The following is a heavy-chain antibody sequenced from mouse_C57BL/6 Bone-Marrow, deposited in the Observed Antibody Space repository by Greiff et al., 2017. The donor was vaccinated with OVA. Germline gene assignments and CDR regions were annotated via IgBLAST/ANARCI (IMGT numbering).Heavy chain of an antibody. CDR1: GYNFTSYW. J-gene: IGHJ3*01. D-gene: IGHD3-1*01. CDR2: IYPGSGST. V-gene: IGHV1-55*01. CDR3: ARQLGFAY. Sequence: VQLQQSGAELVKPGTSVKLSCKASGYNFTSYWINWVKLRPGQGLEWIGDIYPGSGSTNYNEKFKSKATLTVDTSSSTAYMQLGSLASEDSALYYCARQLGFAYWGQGTLVTVSA.